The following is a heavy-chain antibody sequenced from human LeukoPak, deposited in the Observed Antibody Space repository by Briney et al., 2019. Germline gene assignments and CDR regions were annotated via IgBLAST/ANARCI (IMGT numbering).Heavy chain of an antibody. J-gene: IGHJ6*04. Sequence: SVTVSCKVSGGTFSSYAISWERQAPGQWIEWMGGIIPIFGTANYAQKFQGRVTITADESTSTAYMEVSSLGSEDTAVYYCASRHWNGGGYYYSMDVWGKGTTVSVSS. CDR2: IIPIFGTA. D-gene: IGHD1-1*01. CDR3: ASRHWNGGGYYYSMDV. V-gene: IGHV1-69*01. CDR1: GGTFSSYA.